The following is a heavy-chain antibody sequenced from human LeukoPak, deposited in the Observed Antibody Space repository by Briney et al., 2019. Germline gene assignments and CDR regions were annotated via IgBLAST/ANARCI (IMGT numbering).Heavy chain of an antibody. D-gene: IGHD2-15*01. CDR2: VYPGDSDT. J-gene: IGHJ4*02. Sequence: GESLQISCQGSGYTFTHYWIAWVRQMPGKGLEWMGIVYPGDSDTRYSPSSQGQVTISADKSISTAYLQWSSLKASDTAMYYCARRGYCSGGGCFSAHFDFWGQGTLLTVSS. V-gene: IGHV5-51*01. CDR3: ARRGYCSGGGCFSAHFDF. CDR1: GYTFTHYW.